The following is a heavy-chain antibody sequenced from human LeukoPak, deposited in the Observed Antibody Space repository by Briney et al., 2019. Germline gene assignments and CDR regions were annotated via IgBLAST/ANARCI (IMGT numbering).Heavy chain of an antibody. CDR2: IYYSGST. D-gene: IGHD3-10*01. J-gene: IGHJ4*02. V-gene: IGHV4-59*01. CDR3: ARAGWFGELLDY. Sequence: CYIYYSGSTNYNPSLKSRVTISVDTSKTQFSLKLSSVTAADTAVYYCARAGWFGELLDYWGQGTLVTVSS.